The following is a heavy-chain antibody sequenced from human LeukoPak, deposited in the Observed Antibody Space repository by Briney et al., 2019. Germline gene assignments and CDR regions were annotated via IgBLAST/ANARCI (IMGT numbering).Heavy chain of an antibody. CDR3: ARDPSNSSGRYWYIDV. D-gene: IGHD6-19*01. CDR2: ISGYNGDT. Sequence: ASAKVSCKASGYTFTRHGFSWVRQAPGQGLEWMGWISGYNGDTIYAQKFQGRVTMTKDTSTSTAYMELRSLRSDDTAVYYCARDPSNSSGRYWYIDVWGRGTLVTVSS. V-gene: IGHV1-18*01. CDR1: GYTFTRHG. J-gene: IGHJ2*01.